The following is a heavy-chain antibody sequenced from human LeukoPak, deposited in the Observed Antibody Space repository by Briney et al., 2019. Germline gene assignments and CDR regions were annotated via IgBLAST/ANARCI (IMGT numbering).Heavy chain of an antibody. CDR2: INHSGST. CDR3: ASSGWLTYYFDY. D-gene: IGHD2-15*01. CDR1: GGSFSGYY. V-gene: IGHV4-34*01. J-gene: IGHJ4*02. Sequence: PSETLSLTCAVYGGSFSGYYWSWIRQPPGKGLEWIGEINHSGSTNYNPSLKSRVTISVDTSKNQFSLKLSSVTAADTAVYYCASSGWLTYYFDYWGQGTLVTVSS.